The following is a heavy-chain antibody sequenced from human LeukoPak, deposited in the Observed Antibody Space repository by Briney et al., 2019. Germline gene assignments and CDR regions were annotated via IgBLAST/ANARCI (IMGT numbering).Heavy chain of an antibody. V-gene: IGHV3-48*03. CDR2: ISSSGSTI. CDR1: GFTFCSYE. Sequence: GGSLRLSCAASGFTFCSYEMNWVRQAPGKGLEWVSYISSSGSTIYYADSMKGRFTISRDNAKNSLYLQMNSLRAEDTAVYYCAKARYSGYDFRGLDYWGQGTLVTVSS. CDR3: AKARYSGYDFRGLDY. D-gene: IGHD5-12*01. J-gene: IGHJ4*02.